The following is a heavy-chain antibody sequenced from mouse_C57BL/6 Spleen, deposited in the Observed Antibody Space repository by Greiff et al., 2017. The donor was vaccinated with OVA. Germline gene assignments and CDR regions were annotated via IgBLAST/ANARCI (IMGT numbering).Heavy chain of an antibody. CDR2: IDPSDSYP. CDR1: GYTFTSYW. V-gene: IGHV1-50*01. Sequence: QVQLQQPGAELVKPGASVKLSCKASGYTFTSYWMQWVKQRPGQGLEWIGEIDPSDSYPNYNQKFKGKATLTVDTSSSTAYMQLSSLTSEDSAVYYCARSKEGAMDYWGQGTSVTVSS. J-gene: IGHJ4*01. CDR3: ARSKEGAMDY.